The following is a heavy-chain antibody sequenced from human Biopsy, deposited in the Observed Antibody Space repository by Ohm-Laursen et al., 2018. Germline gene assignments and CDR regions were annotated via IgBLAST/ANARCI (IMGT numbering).Heavy chain of an antibody. CDR1: GFTFDDAW. J-gene: IGHJ6*02. CDR3: STGGGDFYYNGMDV. CDR2: IKSKFDGETT. D-gene: IGHD3-16*01. Sequence: SLRLSCAASGFTFDDAWMSWIRQAPGKGLEWVGRIKSKFDGETTDYAAPVKGRFIISRDDSKSTLFLQMNSLKVEDTGVYFCSTGGGDFYYNGMDVWGQGTTVTVSS. V-gene: IGHV3-15*01.